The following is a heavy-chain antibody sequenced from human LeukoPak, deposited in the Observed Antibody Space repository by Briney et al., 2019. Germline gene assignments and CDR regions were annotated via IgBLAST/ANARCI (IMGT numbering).Heavy chain of an antibody. Sequence: GGSLRLSCAASGFTFSSYAMSWVRQAPGKGLEWVSAISGSGGSTYYADSVKGRFTTSRDNSKNSLYLQRKSLVAEDTAGCYFATKLSDSSGYYFFDSWGQGTLVTVSS. CDR1: GFTFSSYA. J-gene: IGHJ4*02. D-gene: IGHD3-22*01. V-gene: IGHV3-23*01. CDR3: ATKLSDSSGYYFFDS. CDR2: ISGSGGST.